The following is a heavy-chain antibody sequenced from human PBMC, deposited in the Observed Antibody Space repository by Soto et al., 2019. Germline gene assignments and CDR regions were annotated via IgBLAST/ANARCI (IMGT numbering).Heavy chain of an antibody. J-gene: IGHJ4*02. D-gene: IGHD1-26*01. Sequence: QVHLVESGGGVVQPGRSLRLSCATSGFTFSYYSMHWVRQAPGKGLEWVAVISYDGSKKYYADSVKGRFTISRDTSKNTRYLQVTSLRLEDTAVYYCVRAGQKWELHPPFAYWGQGTLVTVSS. CDR3: VRAGQKWELHPPFAY. CDR2: ISYDGSKK. V-gene: IGHV3-30-3*01. CDR1: GFTFSYYS.